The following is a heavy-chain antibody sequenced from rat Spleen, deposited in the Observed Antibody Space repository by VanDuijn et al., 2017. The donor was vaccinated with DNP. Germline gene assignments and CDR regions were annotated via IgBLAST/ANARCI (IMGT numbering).Heavy chain of an antibody. CDR1: GYSITSDY. D-gene: IGHD1-7*01. V-gene: IGHV3-1*01. Sequence: EVQLQESGSGLVKPSQSLSLTCSVTGYSITSDYWGWIRKFPGNKMDWIGHITYSGTTTYNPSRKSRISITRDTSKNHFFLQLNSVTTEYTATYYCARWTRYFDYWGQGVMVTVSS. J-gene: IGHJ2*01. CDR3: ARWTRYFDY. CDR2: ITYSGTT.